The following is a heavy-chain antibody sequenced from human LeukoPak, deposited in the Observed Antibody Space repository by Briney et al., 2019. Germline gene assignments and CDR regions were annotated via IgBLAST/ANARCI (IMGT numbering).Heavy chain of an antibody. Sequence: GGSLRLSCEASGFTFSSISMNWVRQAPGKGLEWVSSISPDGETTYHADSVKGRFTTSRDNAKSSLYLQMDSLRAEDTALYYCTRDLPVPSLVRGIIIYGLIDYWGQGTLVTVSS. D-gene: IGHD3-10*01. CDR1: GFTFSSIS. V-gene: IGHV3-21*06. J-gene: IGHJ4*02. CDR3: TRDLPVPSLVRGIIIYGLIDY. CDR2: ISPDGETT.